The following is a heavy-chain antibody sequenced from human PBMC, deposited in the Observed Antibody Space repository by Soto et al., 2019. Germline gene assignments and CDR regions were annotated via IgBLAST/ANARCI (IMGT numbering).Heavy chain of an antibody. CDR3: ASLVGQGYDGGDYYYMDV. V-gene: IGHV4-59*02. CDR1: GAAVSNYY. D-gene: IGHD5-12*01. J-gene: IGHJ6*03. Sequence: PSETLSLTCSVSGAAVSNYYWSWIRQPPGKGLEWIGLMSSSGATNYNPSLKSRVTISLDTSKNQFSLKLSSVTAADTAVYYCASLVGQGYDGGDYYYMDVWGKGTTVTVSS. CDR2: MSSSGAT.